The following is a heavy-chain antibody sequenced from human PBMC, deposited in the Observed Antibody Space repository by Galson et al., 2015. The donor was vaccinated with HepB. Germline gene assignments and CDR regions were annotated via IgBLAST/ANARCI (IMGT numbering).Heavy chain of an antibody. J-gene: IGHJ3*02. D-gene: IGHD6-13*01. CDR3: ARDIGYSSSWARYAFEI. Sequence: TLSLTCTVSGGSISSGGYYWSWIRQHPGKGLEWIGYIYYSGSTYYNPSLKSRVTISVDTSKNQFSLKLSSVTAADTAVYYCARDIGYSSSWARYAFEIWGQGTMVTVSS. V-gene: IGHV4-31*03. CDR2: IYYSGST. CDR1: GGSISSGGYY.